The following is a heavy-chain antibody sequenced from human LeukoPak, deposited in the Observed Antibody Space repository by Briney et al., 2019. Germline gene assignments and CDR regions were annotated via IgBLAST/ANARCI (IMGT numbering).Heavy chain of an antibody. D-gene: IGHD4-17*01. CDR1: GFTFSSYW. CDR3: ASDKSLNYGDYVQPFDY. V-gene: IGHV3-7*01. CDR2: IKQDGSEK. J-gene: IGHJ4*02. Sequence: GGSLRLSCAASGFTFSSYWMSWVRQAPGKGLEWAANIKQDGSEKYYVDSVKGRFTISRDNAKNSLYLQMNSLRAEDTAVYYCASDKSLNYGDYVQPFDYWGQGTLVTVSS.